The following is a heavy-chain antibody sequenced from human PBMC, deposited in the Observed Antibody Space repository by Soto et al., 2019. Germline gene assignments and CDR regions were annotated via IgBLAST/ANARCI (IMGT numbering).Heavy chain of an antibody. D-gene: IGHD3-3*01. V-gene: IGHV1-69*13. CDR2: IIPIFGTA. CDR3: ARGSFTIFGVVIYYYGMDV. J-gene: IGHJ6*02. CDR1: GYTFTSYG. Sequence: SVKFSCTASGYTFTSYGISWVRQAPGQGLEWMGGIIPIFGTANYAQKFQGRVTITADESTSTAYMELSSLRSEDTAVYYCARGSFTIFGVVIYYYGMDVWGQGTTVTVSS.